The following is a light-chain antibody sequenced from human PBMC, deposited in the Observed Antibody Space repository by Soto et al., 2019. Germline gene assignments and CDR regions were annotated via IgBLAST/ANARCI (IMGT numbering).Light chain of an antibody. J-gene: IGKJ5*01. CDR1: HSISSH. CDR2: TAS. V-gene: IGKV1-39*01. Sequence: QIASPQFSVVAASLTKTCRASHSISSHLDWYQQKPGKAPNLLMYTASNLQSGVPSRFSGSGSGTDFTLTISSLQPEDFATYYCQQSYSTPISFGQGTRLEI. CDR3: QQSYSTPIS.